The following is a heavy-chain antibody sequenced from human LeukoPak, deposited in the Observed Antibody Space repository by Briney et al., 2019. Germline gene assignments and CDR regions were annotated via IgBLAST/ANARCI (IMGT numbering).Heavy chain of an antibody. D-gene: IGHD5-24*01. Sequence: GGSLRLSCAASGFALSDFEMNWVRQAPGKGLEWVSGIRTDGVTTYYADSVKGRFIISRDNSQNTVWLQMNSLSAEDAAVYYCVKDDGWVQYANWGQGTLVTVSS. CDR1: GFALSDFE. J-gene: IGHJ4*02. CDR2: IRTDGVTT. CDR3: VKDDGWVQYAN. V-gene: IGHV3-23*01.